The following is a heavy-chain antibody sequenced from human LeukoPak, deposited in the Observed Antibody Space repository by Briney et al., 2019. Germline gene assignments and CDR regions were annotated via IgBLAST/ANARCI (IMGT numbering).Heavy chain of an antibody. CDR1: GFNFDDYA. D-gene: IGHD3-22*01. CDR2: INWNGDTT. Sequence: GGSLRLSCAASGFNFDDYAMSWVRQAPGKGLEWVSGINWNGDTTTYADSVKGRFAISRDNAKSSLHLQLNSLRAEDTALYFRSGEGSGMVVNCFESWGPGTKVTVSS. J-gene: IGHJ3*01. V-gene: IGHV3-20*04. CDR3: SGEGSGMVVNCFES.